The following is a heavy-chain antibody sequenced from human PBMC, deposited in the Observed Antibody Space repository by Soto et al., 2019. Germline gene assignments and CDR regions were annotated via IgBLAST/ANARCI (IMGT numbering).Heavy chain of an antibody. D-gene: IGHD1-26*01. CDR3: AHRRSGEQAFDY. J-gene: IGHJ4*02. Sequence: QITLKESGPPLVKPTQTLTLTCTFSGFSLSTSGVGVAWIRQPPGKALEWLGLIYWDDDKRYSPSLKSRLTFTKDTSKNQVVLTMTNMDPVDTATYYCAHRRSGEQAFDYWGQGTLVTVSS. V-gene: IGHV2-5*02. CDR2: IYWDDDK. CDR1: GFSLSTSGVG.